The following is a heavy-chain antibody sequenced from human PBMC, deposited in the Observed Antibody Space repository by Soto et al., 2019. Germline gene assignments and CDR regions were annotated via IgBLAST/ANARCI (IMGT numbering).Heavy chain of an antibody. CDR3: AKGFDYVSFDM. Sequence: EVQLLESGGGLLQPGGSLRLSCASSGFNFSSHGMSWVRQAPGKGQGWVSHIGGNGVSIYYADSVRGRCTISRDNSKNTLYLQMNSLRDEDTAVYYCAKGFDYVSFDMWGQGTMVTVS. CDR1: GFNFSSHG. CDR2: IGGNGVSI. J-gene: IGHJ3*02. D-gene: IGHD3-16*01. V-gene: IGHV3-23*01.